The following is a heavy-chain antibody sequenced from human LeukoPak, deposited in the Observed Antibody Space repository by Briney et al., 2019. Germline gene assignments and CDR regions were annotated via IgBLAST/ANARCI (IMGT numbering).Heavy chain of an antibody. D-gene: IGHD7-27*01. J-gene: IGHJ4*02. CDR2: ISSSSSTI. V-gene: IGHV3-48*01. CDR1: GFTFSSYS. CDR3: ARDPGVYYFDY. Sequence: GRSLRLSCAASGFTFSSYSMNWVRQAPGKGLEWVSYISSSSSTIYYADSVKGRFTISRDNAKNSLYLQMNSLRAEDTAVYYCARDPGVYYFDYWGQGTLVTVSS.